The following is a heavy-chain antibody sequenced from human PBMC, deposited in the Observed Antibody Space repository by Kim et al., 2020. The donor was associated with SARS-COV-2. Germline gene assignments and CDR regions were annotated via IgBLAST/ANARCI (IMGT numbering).Heavy chain of an antibody. V-gene: IGHV4-34*01. Sequence: SETLSLTCAVYGGSFSGYYWSWIRQPPGKGLEWIGEINHSGSTNYNPSLKSRVTISVDTSNNQFSLKLSSVTAADTAVYYCARPGRDDAFDIWGQGTMVT. J-gene: IGHJ3*02. CDR2: INHSGST. CDR1: GGSFSGYY. CDR3: ARPGRDDAFDI.